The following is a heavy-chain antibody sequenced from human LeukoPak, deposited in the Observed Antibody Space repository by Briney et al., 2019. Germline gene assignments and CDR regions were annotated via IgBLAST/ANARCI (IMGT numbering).Heavy chain of an antibody. CDR3: AKDQPVAHYFDY. Sequence: GRSLRLSCAASGFTFSSYGMHWVRQAPGKGLEWVAVISYDGSNKYYADSVKGRFTISRDNSKNTLYLQMNSLRAEDTAVYYCAKDQPVAHYFDYWGQGSPVTVSS. V-gene: IGHV3-30*18. J-gene: IGHJ4*02. CDR2: ISYDGSNK. CDR1: GFTFSSYG. D-gene: IGHD6-19*01.